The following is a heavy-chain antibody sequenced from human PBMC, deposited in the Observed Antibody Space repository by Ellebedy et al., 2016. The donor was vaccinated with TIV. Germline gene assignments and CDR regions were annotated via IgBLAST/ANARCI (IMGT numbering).Heavy chain of an antibody. J-gene: IGHJ4*02. CDR2: IFYSGTT. V-gene: IGHV4-39*07. CDR1: GGSISSSSYF. CDR3: ARWLAGHEYFDY. Sequence: MPSETLSLTCTVSGGSISSSSYFRGWIRQPPGKGLEWIGSIFYSGTTYHNPSLKSRVTISVDTSKNQFSLELSSVTAADTAVYYCARWLAGHEYFDYWGQGTLVTVSS. D-gene: IGHD5-12*01.